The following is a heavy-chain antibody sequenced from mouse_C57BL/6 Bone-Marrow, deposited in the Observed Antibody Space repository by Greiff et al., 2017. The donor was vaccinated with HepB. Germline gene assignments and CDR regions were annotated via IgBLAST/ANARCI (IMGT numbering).Heavy chain of an antibody. CDR1: GFNIKDDY. J-gene: IGHJ4*01. CDR3: TTNSSGY. Sequence: EVQLQQSGAELVRPGASVKLSCTASGFNIKDDYMHWVKQRPEQGLEWIGWIDPENGDTEYASKFQGKATITAATSSNTAYLQLSSLTSEDTAVYYCTTNSSGYWGQGTSVTVSS. V-gene: IGHV14-4*01. D-gene: IGHD3-2*02. CDR2: IDPENGDT.